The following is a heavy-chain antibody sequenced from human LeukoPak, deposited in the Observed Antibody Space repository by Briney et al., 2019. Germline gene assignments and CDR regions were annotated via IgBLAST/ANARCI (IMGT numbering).Heavy chain of an antibody. Sequence: GSLRLSCAASGFTFSTYVMSWIRQAPGKGLEWIGEINHSGNTNYNPSLKSRVTISVDTSKNQFSLKLSSVTAADTAVYYCVTEPGYCTGGRCYGGWFDPWGQGTLVTVSS. J-gene: IGHJ5*02. D-gene: IGHD2-15*01. CDR1: GFTFSTYV. CDR3: VTEPGYCTGGRCYGGWFDP. CDR2: INHSGNT. V-gene: IGHV4-34*01.